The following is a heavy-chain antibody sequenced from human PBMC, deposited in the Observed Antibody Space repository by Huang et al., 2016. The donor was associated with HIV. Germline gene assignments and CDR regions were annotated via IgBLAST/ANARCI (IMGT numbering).Heavy chain of an antibody. J-gene: IGHJ1*01. CDR2: IKQDGSEK. Sequence: EVQLVESGGGLVQPGGSLRVSCAASGFSISTYWMSWVGQTPGKGLEWVASIKQDGSEKDYGDAVKGRFIISRDNAKNSLYLQMNRLRAEDTAVYYCTRGPLGWLVHRYFYHWGQGTLVTVSS. CDR1: GFSISTYW. CDR3: TRGPLGWLVHRYFYH. V-gene: IGHV3-7*01. D-gene: IGHD6-19*01.